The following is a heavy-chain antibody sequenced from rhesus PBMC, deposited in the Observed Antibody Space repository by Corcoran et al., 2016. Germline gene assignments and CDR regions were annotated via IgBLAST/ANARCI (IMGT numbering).Heavy chain of an antibody. CDR3: AKYRWPLGGLDS. D-gene: IGHD1-44*01. CDR1: GGSISSGHA. V-gene: IGHV4S7*01. J-gene: IGHJ6*01. Sequence: QVQLKESGPGLVKPSETLSLTCDVSGGSISSGHAWAWIRQSPGKRLGGIVAFYPRSGSTNSTPSLQSRVTFSKDTSKNQLSLTLNSVTAADSALYYCAKYRWPLGGLDSWGQGVVLTVSA. CDR2: FYPRSGST.